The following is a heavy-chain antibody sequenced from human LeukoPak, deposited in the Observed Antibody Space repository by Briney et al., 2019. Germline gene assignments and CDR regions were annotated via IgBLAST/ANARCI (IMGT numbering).Heavy chain of an antibody. CDR3: ARDIVVVPAAPVYGMDV. Sequence: ASVKVSCKASGYTFTSYYMHWVRQAPGQGLEWMGIINPSGGSTSYAQKFQGRVTMTRDTSTSTVYMELSSLRSEDMAVYYCARDIVVVPAAPVYGMDVWGKGTTVTVSS. D-gene: IGHD2-2*01. J-gene: IGHJ6*04. CDR1: GYTFTSYY. CDR2: INPSGGST. V-gene: IGHV1-46*01.